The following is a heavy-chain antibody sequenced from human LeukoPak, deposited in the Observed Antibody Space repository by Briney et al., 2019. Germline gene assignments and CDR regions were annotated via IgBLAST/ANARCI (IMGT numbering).Heavy chain of an antibody. CDR1: GGSISTFY. D-gene: IGHD5-18*01. Sequence: SETLSLTCTVSGGSISTFYWSWIRQPPGKGLEWIGEINHSGSTNYNPSLKSRVTISVDTSKNQFSLKLSSVTAADTAVYYCARGRWIQLWSYYYYGMDVWGQGTTVTVSS. CDR2: INHSGST. J-gene: IGHJ6*02. V-gene: IGHV4-34*01. CDR3: ARGRWIQLWSYYYYGMDV.